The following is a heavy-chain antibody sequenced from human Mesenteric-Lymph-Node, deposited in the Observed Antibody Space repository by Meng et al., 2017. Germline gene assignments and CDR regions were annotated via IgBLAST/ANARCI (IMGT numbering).Heavy chain of an antibody. D-gene: IGHD2-15*01. CDR2: IYHGVNI. CDR3: VRDTRRGGGWFDP. J-gene: IGHJ5*02. CDR1: GDSITSGDYS. Sequence: QVQLQESGSGLVRPSQTLSLTCAVSGDSITSGDYSWTWIRQPPGKGLEWIGYIYHGVNIYYTPSLRSRVTISVDKSRSQFSLKLTSVSAADTAVYYCVRDTRRGGGWFDPWGQGTLVTVSS. V-gene: IGHV4-30-2*01.